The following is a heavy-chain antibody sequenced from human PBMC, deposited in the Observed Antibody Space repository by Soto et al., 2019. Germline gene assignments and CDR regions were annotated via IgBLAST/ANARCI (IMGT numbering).Heavy chain of an antibody. CDR3: AKDWDPVIVTTTEVGYFDY. V-gene: IGHV3-23*01. J-gene: IGHJ4*02. CDR2: ISGSGGST. D-gene: IGHD5-12*01. CDR1: GFTFSSYA. Sequence: GGSLRLSCAASGFTFSSYAMSWVRQAPGKGLEWVSAISGSGGSTYYADSVKGRFTISRDNSKNTLYLQMNSLRAEDTAVYYCAKDWDPVIVTTTEVGYFDYWGKGTLVTVAS.